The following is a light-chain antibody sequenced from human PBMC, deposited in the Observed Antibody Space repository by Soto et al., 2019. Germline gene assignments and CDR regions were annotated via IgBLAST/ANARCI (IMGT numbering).Light chain of an antibody. CDR3: QQYNNWPLT. Sequence: EIVMTQSPATLSVSPGERATLSCRASQSVSSNLAWYQQKPGQTPRLLIHGASTRATRIPARFSGSGSGTEFTLTISSLQSEGFAVYYCQQYNNWPLTFGGGTKVEIK. V-gene: IGKV3D-15*01. CDR2: GAS. CDR1: QSVSSN. J-gene: IGKJ4*01.